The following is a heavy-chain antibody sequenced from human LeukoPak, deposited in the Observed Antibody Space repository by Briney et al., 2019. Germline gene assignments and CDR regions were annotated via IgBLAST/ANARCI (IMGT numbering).Heavy chain of an antibody. CDR3: AKGRSGSDSPTWDY. CDR2: ISSSSSAI. Sequence: GGSLRLSCAASGFTFSSYSMNWVRQAPGKGLEWVSYISSSSSAIYYADSVKGRFTISRDNAKNSLYLQMNSLRAEDTALYYCAKGRSGSDSPTWDYWGQGTLVTVSS. J-gene: IGHJ4*02. D-gene: IGHD1-26*01. V-gene: IGHV3-48*04. CDR1: GFTFSSYS.